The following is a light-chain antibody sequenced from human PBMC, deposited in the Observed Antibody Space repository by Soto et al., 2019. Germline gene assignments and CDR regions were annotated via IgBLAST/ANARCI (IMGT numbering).Light chain of an antibody. CDR1: QTVHRN. Sequence: VMTQSPATLSVSPGERATLSCRASQTVHRNLAWYQQKPGQAPSLLISYASTRATGIPARFSGSGSGTEFTLTISSLQSEDSGVYYCQHYSNWPPTFGPGTKVEIK. CDR3: QHYSNWPPT. V-gene: IGKV3-15*01. CDR2: YAS. J-gene: IGKJ3*01.